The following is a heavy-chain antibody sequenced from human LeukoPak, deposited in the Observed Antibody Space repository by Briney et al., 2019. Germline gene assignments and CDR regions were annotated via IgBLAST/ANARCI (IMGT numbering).Heavy chain of an antibody. CDR2: ISSSSATI. CDR1: GFTFISYS. J-gene: IGHJ4*02. Sequence: PGGSLRLSCAASGFTFISYSINCVRQAPGRGLEWISYISSSSATIYYADSAEGRFTISIDNAKNSLYLQMNSLRAEDTAVYYCVTGAGSGYHVADYCGQGTLVTVSS. D-gene: IGHD5-12*01. CDR3: VTGAGSGYHVADY. V-gene: IGHV3-48*01.